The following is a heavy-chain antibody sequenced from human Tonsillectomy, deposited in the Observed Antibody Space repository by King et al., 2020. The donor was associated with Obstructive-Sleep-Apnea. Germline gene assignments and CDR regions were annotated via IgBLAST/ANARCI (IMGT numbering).Heavy chain of an antibody. CDR3: ARGPSSAPMGGYYVDY. CDR1: GGSISSSY. Sequence: QLQESGPGLVKPSETLSLTCTVSGGSISSSYWSWIRQPAGKGLEWIGRIYTSGSTNYNPSLKSRITMSVDTSKNQFSLKLSSVTAADTAVYYCARGPSSAPMGGYYVDYWGQGTLVTVSS. D-gene: IGHD3-10*01. J-gene: IGHJ4*02. V-gene: IGHV4-4*07. CDR2: IYTSGST.